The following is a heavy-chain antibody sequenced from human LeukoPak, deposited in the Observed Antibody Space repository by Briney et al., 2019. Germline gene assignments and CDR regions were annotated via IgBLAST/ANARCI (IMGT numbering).Heavy chain of an antibody. D-gene: IGHD5-12*01. CDR1: GFTFSSYA. J-gene: IGHJ4*02. CDR3: ARVGYSGYGYDY. V-gene: IGHV3-23*01. CDR2: ISGSGDST. Sequence: GGSLRPSCEASGFTFSSYAMSWVRQAPGKGLEWVSVISGSGDSTYYADSVEGRCTISRDNSKDALYLQMNSLRAEDTAVYYCARVGYSGYGYDYWGQGTLVTVSS.